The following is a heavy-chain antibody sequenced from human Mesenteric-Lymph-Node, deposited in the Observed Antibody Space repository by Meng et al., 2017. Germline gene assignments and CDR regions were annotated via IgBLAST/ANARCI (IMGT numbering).Heavy chain of an antibody. D-gene: IGHD6-13*01. Sequence: SETLSLTCAVSGGSSSSYYWSWIRQPAGKGLEWIGCIYTSGSTNYNPSLKSRVTMSVDTSKNQFSLKLSSVTAADTAGYYCGREWIAAAGFDYWGQGTMVTVSS. V-gene: IGHV4-4*07. CDR2: IYTSGST. CDR1: GGSSSSYY. CDR3: GREWIAAAGFDY. J-gene: IGHJ4*02.